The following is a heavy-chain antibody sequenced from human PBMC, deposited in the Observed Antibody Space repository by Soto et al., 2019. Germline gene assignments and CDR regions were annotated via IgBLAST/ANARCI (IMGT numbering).Heavy chain of an antibody. D-gene: IGHD3-10*01. J-gene: IGHJ3*02. CDR2: IYYSGST. Sequence: SETLSLTCAVSGGPISSSNWWSWVRQPPGKGLEWIGDIYYSGSTNYNPSLKSRVTISVDTSKNQFSLELSSVTAADTAVYYCARVWGGAFDIWGQGTMVTVSS. CDR3: ARVWGGAFDI. V-gene: IGHV4-4*02. CDR1: GGPISSSNW.